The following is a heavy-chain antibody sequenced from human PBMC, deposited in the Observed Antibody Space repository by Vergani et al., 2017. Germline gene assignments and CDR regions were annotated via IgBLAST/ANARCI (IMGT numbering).Heavy chain of an antibody. J-gene: IGHJ4*02. CDR3: ARVPSATTKELDY. D-gene: IGHD1-1*01. CDR1: GFTFSSYA. V-gene: IGHV3-23*01. CDR2: ITGSGGNT. Sequence: EVQLLESGGGLVQPGGSLTLSCVASGFTFSSYAINWVRQAPGKGLKWVSAITGSGGNTYYADSVKGRFTISRDNSRNTVFLQMSSLRADDTAVYYCARVPSATTKELDYWGQGTLVTVSS.